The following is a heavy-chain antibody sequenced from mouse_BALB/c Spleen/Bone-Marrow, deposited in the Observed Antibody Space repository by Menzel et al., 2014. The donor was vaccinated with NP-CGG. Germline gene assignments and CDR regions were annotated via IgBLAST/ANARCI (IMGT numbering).Heavy chain of an antibody. J-gene: IGHJ3*01. CDR2: ISSGGNYT. Sequence: EVKGVESGGGLVKPGGSLKLSCAASGFTFSSYAMSWVRQTPEKRLEWVATISSGGNYTYYPDSVKGRFSISRDNAKNTLYLQMSILRSEDTAVYYCARHGGYDAGAWFAYWGQGTLVTVSA. CDR1: GFTFSSYA. CDR3: ARHGGYDAGAWFAY. V-gene: IGHV5-9-3*01. D-gene: IGHD2-2*01.